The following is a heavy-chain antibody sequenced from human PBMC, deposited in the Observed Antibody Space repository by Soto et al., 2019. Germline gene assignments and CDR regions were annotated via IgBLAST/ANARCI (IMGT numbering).Heavy chain of an antibody. V-gene: IGHV1-69*15. Sequence: SVKGSCKSAVGTFSADTGYWGLQATGQGLEWMGRIIPLFGTTKYAQNFQDRVTITAEESTSTTYMELSSLGAEDTAVYYCARRLDARADEGFDVWGEATAVTVSS. CDR1: VGTFSADT. CDR3: ARRLDARADEGFDV. J-gene: IGHJ3*01. D-gene: IGHD2-8*01. CDR2: IIPLFGTT.